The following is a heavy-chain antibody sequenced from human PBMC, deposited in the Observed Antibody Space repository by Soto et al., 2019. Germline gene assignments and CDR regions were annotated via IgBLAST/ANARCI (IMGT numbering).Heavy chain of an antibody. CDR1: GGSISSYY. Sequence: SETLSLTCTVSGGSISSYYWSWIRQPPGKGLEWIGYIYYSGSTNYNPSLKSRVTISVDTSKNQFSLKLSSVTAADTAVYYCARHYYGSGARGMDVWGQGTTVTVSS. CDR3: ARHYYGSGARGMDV. J-gene: IGHJ6*02. CDR2: IYYSGST. V-gene: IGHV4-59*08. D-gene: IGHD3-10*01.